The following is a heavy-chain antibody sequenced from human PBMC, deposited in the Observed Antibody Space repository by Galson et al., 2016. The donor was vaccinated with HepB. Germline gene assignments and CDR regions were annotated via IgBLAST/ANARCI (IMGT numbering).Heavy chain of an antibody. V-gene: IGHV1-2*02. CDR2: MNPNSGVT. Sequence: SVKVSCKASGYTFSDYYIHWIRQAPGQGLEWMGWMNPNSGVTNYVEKFQGRVTMTRDTSITTAHMELKRLKYDDTAVYYCARVGILGVPDYWGQGTLVTVSS. CDR3: ARVGILGVPDY. D-gene: IGHD2-21*01. CDR1: GYTFSDYY. J-gene: IGHJ4*02.